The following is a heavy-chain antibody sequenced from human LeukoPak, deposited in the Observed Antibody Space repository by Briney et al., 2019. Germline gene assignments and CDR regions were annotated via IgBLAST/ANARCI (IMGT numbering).Heavy chain of an antibody. CDR3: VRHSRVVAFDY. J-gene: IGHJ4*02. CDR2: IYYSGST. V-gene: IGHV4-59*08. Sequence: SETLSLTCTVSGGSISSYYWSWIRQSPGKGLEYIGDIYYSGSTNYNPSLKSRVTISLDTPENQFSLNLNSVTAADTAVYYCVRHSRVVAFDYWGQGTLVTVSS. D-gene: IGHD2-15*01. CDR1: GGSISSYY.